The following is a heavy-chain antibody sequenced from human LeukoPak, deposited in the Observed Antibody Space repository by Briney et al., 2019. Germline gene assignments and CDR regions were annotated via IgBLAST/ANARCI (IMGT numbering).Heavy chain of an antibody. CDR3: ARDSSSYYFDY. V-gene: IGHV3-66*01. D-gene: IGHD6-6*01. CDR1: GFTFSSYA. CDR2: IYTGGTT. Sequence: PGGSLRLSCGASGFTFSSYAMNWVRQAPGKGLEWVSIIYTGGTTHYADSLNDRFTISRDDSINTLYLQMNSLRAEDTAVYYCARDSSSYYFDYWGQGTLVTVSS. J-gene: IGHJ4*02.